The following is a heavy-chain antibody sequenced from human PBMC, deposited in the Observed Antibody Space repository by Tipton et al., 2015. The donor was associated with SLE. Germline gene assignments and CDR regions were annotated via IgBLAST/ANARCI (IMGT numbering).Heavy chain of an antibody. CDR2: ISDTGTGANT. J-gene: IGHJ4*02. V-gene: IGHV3-23*01. Sequence: SLRLSCAASGFIFNNYAMSWVRQAPGKGLEWVSRISDTGTGANTYYADSVKGRFTISRDSSKNTLYLQMNSLSAEDTAVYYCAKAMGYYYDTSDSSFDYWGQGTLVTVSS. CDR3: AKAMGYYYDTSDSSFDY. D-gene: IGHD3-22*01. CDR1: GFIFNNYA.